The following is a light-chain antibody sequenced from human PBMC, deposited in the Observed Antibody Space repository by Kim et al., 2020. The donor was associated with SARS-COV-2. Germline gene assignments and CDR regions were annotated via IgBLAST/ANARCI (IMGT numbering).Light chain of an antibody. CDR3: QQSAASRT. CDR2: GAS. J-gene: IGKJ1*01. V-gene: IGKV3-20*01. Sequence: PGERATLSCRASQSVTSNSLAWYQXKPGQAPRLLIYGASSRATGIPDRFSGSGSGTDFTLTISRLEPEDFAVYYCQQSAASRTFGQGTKL. CDR1: QSVTSNS.